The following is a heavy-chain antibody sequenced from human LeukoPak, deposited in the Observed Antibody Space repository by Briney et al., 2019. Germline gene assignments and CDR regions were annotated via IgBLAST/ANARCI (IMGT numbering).Heavy chain of an antibody. CDR3: ARESYSHWGGNVDY. D-gene: IGHD4-23*01. CDR2: INPNSGGT. J-gene: IGHJ4*02. Sequence: GSVKVSCKASGYTFTGYYTHWVRQAPGQGLEWMGWINPNSGGTNYAQKFQGRVTMTRDTSISTAYMELSRLRSDDTAVYYCARESYSHWGGNVDYWGQGTLVTVSS. V-gene: IGHV1-2*02. CDR1: GYTFTGYY.